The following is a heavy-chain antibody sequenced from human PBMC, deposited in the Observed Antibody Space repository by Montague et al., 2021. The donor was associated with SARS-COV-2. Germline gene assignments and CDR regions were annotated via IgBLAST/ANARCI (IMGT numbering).Heavy chain of an antibody. J-gene: IGHJ4*02. Sequence: SETLSLTCAVYGGSFSGYYWSWIRQPPGKGLEWIGEINHSGSIKYNPSLESRVTISVDTSKNQFSLKLSSVTAADTAVYYCARGTKGVFTYDYDSSGYASDYWGQGTLVTVSS. V-gene: IGHV4-34*01. D-gene: IGHD3-22*01. CDR2: INHSGSI. CDR3: ARGTKGVFTYDYDSSGYASDY. CDR1: GGSFSGYY.